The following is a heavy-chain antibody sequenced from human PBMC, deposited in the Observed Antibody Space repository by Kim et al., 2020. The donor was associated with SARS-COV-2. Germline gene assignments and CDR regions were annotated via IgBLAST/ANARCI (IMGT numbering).Heavy chain of an antibody. J-gene: IGHJ4*01. CDR1: GFTFSSYA. V-gene: IGHV3-30*04. CDR3: ARGSDILTGYYSYYDY. D-gene: IGHD3-9*01. Sequence: GGSLRLSCAASGFTFSSYAMHWVRQAPGKGLEWVAVISYDGSNKYYADSVKGRFTISRDNSKNTLYLQMNSLRAEDTAVYYCARGSDILTGYYSYYDYWG. CDR2: ISYDGSNK.